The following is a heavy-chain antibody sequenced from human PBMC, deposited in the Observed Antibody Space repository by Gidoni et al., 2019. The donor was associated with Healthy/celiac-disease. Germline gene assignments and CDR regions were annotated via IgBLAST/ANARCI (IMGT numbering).Heavy chain of an antibody. CDR1: GYSFTSYW. Sequence: EVQLVQSGAEVKKPGESLRISGRGSGYSFTSYWLSWVRQMPGKGLEWMGRIDPSASYTNYSPSFQGHVTISADKSISTAYLQWSSLKASDTAMYYCARHRSLAATPFYYYYMDVWGKGTTVTVSS. CDR2: IDPSASYT. D-gene: IGHD2-15*01. J-gene: IGHJ6*03. V-gene: IGHV5-10-1*03. CDR3: ARHRSLAATPFYYYYMDV.